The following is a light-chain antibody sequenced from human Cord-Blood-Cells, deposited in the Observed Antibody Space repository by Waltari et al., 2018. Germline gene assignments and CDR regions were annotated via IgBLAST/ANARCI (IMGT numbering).Light chain of an antibody. CDR2: DAS. CDR3: QQRSNWPT. J-gene: IGKJ4*01. V-gene: IGKV3-11*01. Sequence: EIVLTQSPATLSLSPGEIATLSCRASQSVSSYLAWYQQKPVQAPRLLIYDASNRATGIPARFSGSGSGTDFTLTISSLEPEDFAVYYCQQRSNWPTFGGGTKVEIK. CDR1: QSVSSY.